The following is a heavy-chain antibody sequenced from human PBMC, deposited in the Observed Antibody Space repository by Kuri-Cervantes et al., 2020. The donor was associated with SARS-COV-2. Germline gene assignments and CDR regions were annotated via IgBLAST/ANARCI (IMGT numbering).Heavy chain of an antibody. CDR1: GGTFSSYT. V-gene: IGHV1-69*10. Sequence: SVKVSCKASGGTFSSYTISWVRQAPGQGLEWMGGIIPIFGIANYVQKLQGRVTMTTDTSTSTAYMELRSLRSDDTAVYYCARLNSGYDFLPDYWGQGTLVTVSS. D-gene: IGHD5-12*01. CDR2: IIPIFGIA. CDR3: ARLNSGYDFLPDY. J-gene: IGHJ4*02.